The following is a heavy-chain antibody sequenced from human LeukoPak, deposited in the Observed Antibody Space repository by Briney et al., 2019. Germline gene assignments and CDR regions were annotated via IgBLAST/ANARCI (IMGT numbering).Heavy chain of an antibody. CDR3: ASLQYSGSFDY. D-gene: IGHD1-26*01. J-gene: IGHJ4*02. CDR2: IWYDGSNK. V-gene: IGHV3-33*01. Sequence: GGSLRLSRAASGFTFSSYGMHWVRQAPGKGLEWVAVIWYDGSNKYYADSVKGRFTISRDNSKNTLYLQMNSLRAEDTAVYYCASLQYSGSFDYWGQGTLVTVSS. CDR1: GFTFSSYG.